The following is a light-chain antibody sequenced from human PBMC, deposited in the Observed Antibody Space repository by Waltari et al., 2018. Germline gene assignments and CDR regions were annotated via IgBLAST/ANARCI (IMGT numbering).Light chain of an antibody. CDR3: QVWDDTNNSGV. Sequence: YVATQPPSVSVAPGKTARLTCEGENIETKSVNWYQQKAGQAPLLVMFYDSDRPSGIPERFSGSNSGSTATLTINWVEPGDEADYHCQVWDDTNNSGVFGGGTKLTVL. J-gene: IGLJ3*02. V-gene: IGLV3-21*04. CDR2: YDS. CDR1: NIETKS.